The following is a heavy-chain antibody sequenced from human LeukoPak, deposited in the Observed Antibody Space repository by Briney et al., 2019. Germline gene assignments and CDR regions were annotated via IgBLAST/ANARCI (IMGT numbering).Heavy chain of an antibody. CDR3: ATQGGDYYYMDV. CDR2: IYYSGST. V-gene: IGHV4-39*01. J-gene: IGHJ6*03. CDR1: GGSISSSSYY. D-gene: IGHD3-16*01. Sequence: SETLSLTCTVSGGSISSSSYYWGWIRQPPGKGLEWIGSIYYSGSTYYNPSLKSRVTISVDTSKNQFSLKLSSVTAADTAVYYCATQGGDYYYMDVWGKGTTVTVSS.